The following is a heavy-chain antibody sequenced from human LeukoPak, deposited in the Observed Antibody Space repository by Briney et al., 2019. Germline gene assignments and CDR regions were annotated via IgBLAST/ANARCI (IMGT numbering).Heavy chain of an antibody. CDR1: GGSISNYY. J-gene: IGHJ6*02. CDR2: IYHSGST. Sequence: SETLSLTCTVSGGSISNYYWSWIRQPPGKQLEWIGYIYHSGSTNYNPSLKSRVTISVDTSKDQFSLKLTSVTAADTAVYFCARDSGLRRWELSTIYNYGMDVWGQGTTATVSS. D-gene: IGHD1-26*01. CDR3: ARDSGLRRWELSTIYNYGMDV. V-gene: IGHV4-59*01.